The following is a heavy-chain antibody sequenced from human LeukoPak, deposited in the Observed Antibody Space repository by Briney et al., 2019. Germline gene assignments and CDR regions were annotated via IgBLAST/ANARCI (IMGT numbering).Heavy chain of an antibody. CDR2: IIPIFGTA. CDR3: ASTYYYDSSGYQGPFDY. Sequence: ASVKVYCKASGGTFSSYAISWVRQAPGQGLEWMGGIIPIFGTANYAQKFQGRVTITADESTSTAYMELSSLRSEDTAVYYCASTYYYDSSGYQGPFDYWGQGTLVTVSS. D-gene: IGHD3-22*01. V-gene: IGHV1-69*13. CDR1: GGTFSSYA. J-gene: IGHJ4*02.